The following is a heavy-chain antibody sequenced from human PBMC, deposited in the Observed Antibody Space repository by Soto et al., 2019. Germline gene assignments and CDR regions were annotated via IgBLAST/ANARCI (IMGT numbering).Heavy chain of an antibody. CDR1: GFTFSSYA. Sequence: PGGSLRLSWAASGFTFSSYAMSCVRQAPGKGLEWVSASSGSGGSTYYADSVKGRFTTSRDNSKNTLYLQMNSLRAEDTAVYYCARDKKAIFGVVIRLYGMDVWGQGTTVTVSS. CDR3: ARDKKAIFGVVIRLYGMDV. D-gene: IGHD3-3*01. J-gene: IGHJ6*02. V-gene: IGHV3-23*01. CDR2: SSGSGGST.